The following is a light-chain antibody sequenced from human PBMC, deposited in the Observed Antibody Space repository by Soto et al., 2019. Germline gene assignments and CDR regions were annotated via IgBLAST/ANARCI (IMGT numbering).Light chain of an antibody. Sequence: DIVMTQSPDSLAVSLGERATLSCRASQTVSSSSLAWYQQKPGQAPRLLIYGASTRATGIPARFSGSGSGTEFTLTISSLQSEDFAVYYCQQYNNWPRAFGQGTKVDIK. V-gene: IGKV3-15*01. CDR3: QQYNNWPRA. CDR2: GAS. CDR1: QTVSSS. J-gene: IGKJ1*01.